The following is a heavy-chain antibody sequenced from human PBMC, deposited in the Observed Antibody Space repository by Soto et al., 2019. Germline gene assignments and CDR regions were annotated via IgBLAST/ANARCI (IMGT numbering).Heavy chain of an antibody. J-gene: IGHJ6*02. CDR1: GYTFTSYG. CDR3: ATVPIGVTIFGVVTMDV. Sequence: ASVKVSCKASGYTFTSYGISWVRQAPGQGLEWMGWISAYNGNTNYAQKLQGRVTMTTDTSTSTAYMELRSLRSDDTAVYYCATVPIGVTIFGVVTMDVWGQGTTVTVSS. D-gene: IGHD3-3*01. V-gene: IGHV1-18*01. CDR2: ISAYNGNT.